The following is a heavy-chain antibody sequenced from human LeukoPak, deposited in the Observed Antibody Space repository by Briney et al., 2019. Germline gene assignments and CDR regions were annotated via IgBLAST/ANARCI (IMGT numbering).Heavy chain of an antibody. D-gene: IGHD2-15*01. CDR2: INPSVGST. J-gene: IGHJ4*02. Sequence: ASVKVSCKASGYSFTSYYMHWVRQAPGQGLEWMGIINPSVGSTSCAQKLQGRVTMTRDTSTSTVYMELSSLRSEDTAVYYCAGVPLGSFGIDYWGQGTLVTVSS. V-gene: IGHV1-46*04. CDR3: AGVPLGSFGIDY. CDR1: GYSFTSYY.